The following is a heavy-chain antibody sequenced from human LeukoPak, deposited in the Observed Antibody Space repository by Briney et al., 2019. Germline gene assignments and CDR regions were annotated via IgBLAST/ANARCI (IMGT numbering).Heavy chain of an antibody. CDR1: GFTFSSYE. D-gene: IGHD3-10*01. Sequence: GGSLRLSCAASGFTFSSYEMNWVRQAPGKGLEGVSYISSSGSTIYYADSVKGRFTISRDNAKNSLYLQMNSLRAEDTAVYYCASALYYYGSGSLNWGQGTLVTVSS. CDR3: ASALYYYGSGSLN. CDR2: ISSSGSTI. J-gene: IGHJ4*02. V-gene: IGHV3-48*03.